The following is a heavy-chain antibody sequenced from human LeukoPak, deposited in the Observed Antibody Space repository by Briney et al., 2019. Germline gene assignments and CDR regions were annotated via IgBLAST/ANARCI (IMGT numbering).Heavy chain of an antibody. J-gene: IGHJ6*03. CDR1: GYTFTSYG. V-gene: IGHV1-18*01. D-gene: IGHD3-3*01. Sequence: ASVKVSCKASGYTFTSYGISWVRQAPGQGLEWMGWISAYNGNTNYAQKLQGRVTMTTDTSTSSAYMELRSLRSDDTAVYYCASFSNYYYYYMDVWGKGTTVTVSS. CDR3: ASFSNYYYYYMDV. CDR2: ISAYNGNT.